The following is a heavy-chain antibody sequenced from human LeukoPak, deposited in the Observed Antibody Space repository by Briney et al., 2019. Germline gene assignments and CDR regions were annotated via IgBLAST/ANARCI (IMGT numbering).Heavy chain of an antibody. V-gene: IGHV1-3*01. D-gene: IGHD1-26*01. J-gene: IGHJ4*02. CDR3: ARVGTAWELRD. Sequence: ASVKVSCKTSGFTFTNYAVHWVRQAPGQRLEWMGWINAGNGNTKYSQKFQGRVTVTRDTSASTAYMELSSLRSEDTAVYYCARVGTAWELRDWGQGTLVTVSS. CDR1: GFTFTNYA. CDR2: INAGNGNT.